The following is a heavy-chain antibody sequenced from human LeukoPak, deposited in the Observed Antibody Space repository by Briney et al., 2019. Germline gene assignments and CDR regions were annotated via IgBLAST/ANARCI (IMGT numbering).Heavy chain of an antibody. CDR2: IYYSGST. J-gene: IGHJ3*02. V-gene: IGHV4-59*01. CDR3: ARRGYSGYDYQAFDI. Sequence: SETLSLTCTVSGGSISSYYWSWTRQPPGKGLEWIGCIYYSGSTNYNPSLKSRVTISVDTSKNQFSLKLSSVTAADTAVYYCARRGYSGYDYQAFDIWGQGTMVTVSS. CDR1: GGSISSYY. D-gene: IGHD5-12*01.